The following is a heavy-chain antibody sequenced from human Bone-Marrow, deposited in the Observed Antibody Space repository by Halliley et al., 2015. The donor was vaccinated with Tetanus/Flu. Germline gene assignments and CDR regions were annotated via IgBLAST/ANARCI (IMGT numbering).Heavy chain of an antibody. CDR2: ISTNNSYV. V-gene: IGHV3-21*01. Sequence: SLRLSCAASGLTFSTYSMNWVRQAPGKGLEWVSSISTNNSYVSYAGSVRGRFTISRDNAKTSLYLQMNTLRAEDTAVYYCASGRNFNYWGLGTPVTVSS. CDR3: ASGRNFNY. CDR1: GLTFSTYS. J-gene: IGHJ4*02.